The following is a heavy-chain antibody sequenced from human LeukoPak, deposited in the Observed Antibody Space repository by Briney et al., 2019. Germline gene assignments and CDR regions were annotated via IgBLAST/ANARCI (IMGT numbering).Heavy chain of an antibody. CDR2: ISSSSSTI. Sequence: PGGSLRLSCAASGFTFSSYSMNWVRQAPGKGLEWVSYISSSSSTIYYADSVKGRFTISRDNAKNSLYLQMNSLRAEDTAVYYCARDGTYEGIFGVVWGYYYMDVWGKGTTVTVSS. CDR3: ARDGTYEGIFGVVWGYYYMDV. CDR1: GFTFSSYS. V-gene: IGHV3-48*01. D-gene: IGHD3-3*01. J-gene: IGHJ6*03.